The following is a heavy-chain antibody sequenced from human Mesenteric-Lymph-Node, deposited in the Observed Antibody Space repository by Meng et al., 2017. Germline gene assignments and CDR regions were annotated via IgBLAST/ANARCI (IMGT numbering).Heavy chain of an antibody. CDR3: ARRPTGIDY. D-gene: IGHD2-8*02. CDR2: IIHGGSP. J-gene: IGHJ4*02. V-gene: IGHV4-34*12. CDR1: GGSLSGAY. Sequence: RQWGAGLCTPAEPPSLTCAVNGGSLSGAYWNWIRQPPGKGLEWIGEIIHGGSPSYNPSLKSRVTISIDTSKNQLSLMLSSVTAADTAVYYCARRPTGIDYWGQGTLVTVSS.